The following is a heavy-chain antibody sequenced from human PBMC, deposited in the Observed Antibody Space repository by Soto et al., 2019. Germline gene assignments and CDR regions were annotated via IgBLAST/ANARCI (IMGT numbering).Heavy chain of an antibody. CDR2: INPSGGGT. Sequence: QVQLVQSGAEVKKPGASVKVSCKASGFTFTNYYIHCVRQAPGQGLEGMGLINPSGGGTFYAQKFQGRVAVTRDTSTGRGYMELSNLRSEDTAVYFCARDSGDTTLLQWGRSFHYWGQGTLVTVSS. CDR3: ARDSGDTTLLQWGRSFHY. J-gene: IGHJ4*02. CDR1: GFTFTNYY. D-gene: IGHD1-1*01. V-gene: IGHV1-46*01.